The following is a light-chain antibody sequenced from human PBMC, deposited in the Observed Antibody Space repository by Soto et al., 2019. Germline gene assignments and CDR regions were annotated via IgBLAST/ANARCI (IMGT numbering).Light chain of an antibody. CDR3: SSYTSSSFYV. V-gene: IGLV2-14*01. J-gene: IGLJ1*01. CDR1: SSDVGGYNY. CDR2: DVS. Sequence: QSALTQPASVSGSPGQSITISCTGTSSDVGGYNYVSWYQQHPGKAPKLMIYDVSHRPSGVSNRFSGSKSGNTASLTISGLQAEDEADYYCSSYTSSSFYVFGTGTKVIVL.